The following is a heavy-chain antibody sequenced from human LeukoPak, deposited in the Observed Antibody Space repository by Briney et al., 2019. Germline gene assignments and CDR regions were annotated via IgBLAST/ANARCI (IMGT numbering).Heavy chain of an antibody. J-gene: IGHJ6*02. Sequence: PSETLSLTCTVSGGSISSYYWSWIRQPPGKGLEWIGYIYYSGSTNYNPSLKSRVTISVDTSKNQFSLKLSSVTAADTAVYYCARHAKGQNFDWLLRATGMDVWGQGTTVTVSS. CDR3: ARHAKGQNFDWLLRATGMDV. CDR2: IYYSGST. D-gene: IGHD3-9*01. CDR1: GGSISSYY. V-gene: IGHV4-59*08.